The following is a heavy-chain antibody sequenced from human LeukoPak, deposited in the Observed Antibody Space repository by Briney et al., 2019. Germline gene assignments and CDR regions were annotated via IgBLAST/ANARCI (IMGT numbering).Heavy chain of an antibody. J-gene: IGHJ4*02. V-gene: IGHV3-23*01. D-gene: IGHD1-7*01. CDR3: AKGNWNYYFDY. CDR1: GFTFSNYV. Sequence: PGGSQRLSCAASGFTFSNYVMGWVRQAPGKGLEWVSAISGNSDGADYADSVRGRFTISRDNSKNTLYQQMNSLRAEDTAVYYCAKGNWNYYFDYWGQGTLVTVSS. CDR2: ISGNSDGA.